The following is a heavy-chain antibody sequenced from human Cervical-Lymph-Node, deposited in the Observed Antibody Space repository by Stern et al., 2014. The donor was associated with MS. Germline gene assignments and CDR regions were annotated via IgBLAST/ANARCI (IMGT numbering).Heavy chain of an antibody. CDR3: ARQSLVAATRAFDI. V-gene: IGHV5-51*01. D-gene: IGHD2-15*01. CDR2: IYPGDSDA. J-gene: IGHJ3*02. Sequence: EVQLVESGAEVKKAGESLRISCKGSGYSFSTYWLGWGRQMPGRGPVWIGIIYPGDSDATYSPSFQGQVTMPADKSISTAYLQWSSLKASDTAIYYCARQSLVAATRAFDIWGQGTLVIVSS. CDR1: GYSFSTYW.